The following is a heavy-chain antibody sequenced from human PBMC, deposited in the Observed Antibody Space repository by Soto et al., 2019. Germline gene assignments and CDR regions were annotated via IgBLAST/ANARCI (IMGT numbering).Heavy chain of an antibody. Sequence: PGGSLRLSCAASGFSFSNYAMHWVRQTPDKGLEWVAVMSHDGSSSFYADSVKGRFAISRDNSKTTLYLQMNSLSTEDTAVYYCARDLPYCGSTSCYSAAPKYWGQGTLVTVSS. CDR1: GFSFSNYA. J-gene: IGHJ4*02. V-gene: IGHV3-30*09. CDR2: MSHDGSSS. D-gene: IGHD2-2*01. CDR3: ARDLPYCGSTSCYSAAPKY.